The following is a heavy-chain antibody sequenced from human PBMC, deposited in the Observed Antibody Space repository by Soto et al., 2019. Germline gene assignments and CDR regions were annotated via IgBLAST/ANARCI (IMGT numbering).Heavy chain of an antibody. D-gene: IGHD1-7*01. CDR2: IIPIFGTA. CDR3: ARDSKTGTTSQYNWFDP. V-gene: IGHV1-69*06. CDR1: GGTFSSYA. Sequence: SVKVSCKASGGTFSSYAISWVRQAPGQGLEWMGGIIPIFGTANYAQKFQGRVTITAGKSTSTAYMELSSLRSEDTAVYYCARDSKTGTTSQYNWFDPWGQGTLVTVSS. J-gene: IGHJ5*02.